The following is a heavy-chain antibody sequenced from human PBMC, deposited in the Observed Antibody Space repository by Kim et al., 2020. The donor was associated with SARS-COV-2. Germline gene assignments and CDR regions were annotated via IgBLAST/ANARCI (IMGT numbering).Heavy chain of an antibody. CDR1: GFTFSDYY. CDR2: ISSSSSYT. D-gene: IGHD3-3*01. J-gene: IGHJ4*02. Sequence: GGSLRLSCAASGFTFSDYYMSWIRQAPGKGLEWVSYISSSSSYTNYADSVKGRFTISRDNAKNSLYLQMNSLRAEDTAVYYCARGKNYYFWSGYYTFDYWGQGTLVTVSS. V-gene: IGHV3-11*05. CDR3: ARGKNYYFWSGYYTFDY.